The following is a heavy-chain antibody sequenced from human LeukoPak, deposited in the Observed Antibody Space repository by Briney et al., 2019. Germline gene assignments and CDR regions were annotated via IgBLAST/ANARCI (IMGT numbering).Heavy chain of an antibody. CDR1: GGSISSYN. D-gene: IGHD3-10*01. V-gene: IGHV4-59*01. CDR2: IYYSGIT. Sequence: SETLSLTCTVSGGSISSYNWTWIWIPPPPGLERIGYIYYSGITSYNPSLKSRVTISVDTSKNQFSLKVSSVTAADTAVYYCARVRFGELLLFDYWGQGTLVTVSS. J-gene: IGHJ4*02. CDR3: ARVRFGELLLFDY.